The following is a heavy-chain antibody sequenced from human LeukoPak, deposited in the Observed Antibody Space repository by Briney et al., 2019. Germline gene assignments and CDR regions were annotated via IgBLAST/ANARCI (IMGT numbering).Heavy chain of an antibody. V-gene: IGHV4-4*09. CDR1: DGSISSYY. D-gene: IGHD2-2*01. J-gene: IGHJ4*02. Sequence: PSETLSLTCTVSDGSISSYYSSWIRQPPGKGLEWIGYIYTSGSTNYNPSLKSRVTISVDTSKNQFSLKLSSVTAADTAVYYCARHRGKVTSPDYWGQGTLVTVSS. CDR2: IYTSGST. CDR3: ARHRGKVTSPDY.